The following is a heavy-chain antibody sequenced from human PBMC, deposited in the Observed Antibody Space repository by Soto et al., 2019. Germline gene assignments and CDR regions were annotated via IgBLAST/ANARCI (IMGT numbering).Heavy chain of an antibody. J-gene: IGHJ4*02. CDR3: AREMVRGVGSDY. V-gene: IGHV1-18*01. D-gene: IGHD3-10*01. CDR1: GYPFTSYI. Sequence: ASVNISRTSSGYPFTSYILSGVRQAPGQGLEWMGWISTYNGNTKYAQKLQGRVTMTTDTSTSTAYMELRSLRSDDTAVFYCAREMVRGVGSDYWGQGT. CDR2: ISTYNGNT.